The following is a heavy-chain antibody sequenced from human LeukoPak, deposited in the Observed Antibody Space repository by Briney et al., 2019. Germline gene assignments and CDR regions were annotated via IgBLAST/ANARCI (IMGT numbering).Heavy chain of an antibody. CDR1: GFTFSSYG. CDR2: ISYDGSNK. CDR3: AKDRLISAFTPIDY. D-gene: IGHD3-3*02. V-gene: IGHV3-30*18. Sequence: GGSLRLSCAASGFTFSSYGMHWVRQAPGKGLEWVAVISYDGSNKYYADSVKGRFTISRDNSKNTLYQQMNSLRAEDTAVYYCAKDRLISAFTPIDYWGQGTLVTVSS. J-gene: IGHJ4*02.